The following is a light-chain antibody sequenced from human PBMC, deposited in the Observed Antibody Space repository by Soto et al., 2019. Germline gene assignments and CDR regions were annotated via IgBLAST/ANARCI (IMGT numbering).Light chain of an antibody. Sequence: DIQMTQSPSSLSASVGDTVIITCRANQSIGNYLNWYQHKPGKAPKLLVYAASRLHSGVPSRFSGGGSGTEFTLTISSLQTEEFATYYCQQSYNSPITFGQGARLDIK. V-gene: IGKV1-39*01. J-gene: IGKJ5*01. CDR2: AAS. CDR1: QSIGNY. CDR3: QQSYNSPIT.